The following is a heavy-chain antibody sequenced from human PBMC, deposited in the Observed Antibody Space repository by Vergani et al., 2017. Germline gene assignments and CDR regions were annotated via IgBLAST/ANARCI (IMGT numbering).Heavy chain of an antibody. D-gene: IGHD5-24*01. CDR3: ARDRRRDGYKLGLDAFDI. CDR2: INHSGST. J-gene: IGHJ3*02. Sequence: QVQLQQWGAGLLKPSETLSLTCAVYGGSFSGYYWSWIRQPPGKGLEWIGEINHSGSTNYNPSLKSRVTISVDTSKNQFSLKLSSVTAADTAVYYCARDRRRDGYKLGLDAFDIWGQGTMVTVSS. CDR1: GGSFSGYY. V-gene: IGHV4-34*01.